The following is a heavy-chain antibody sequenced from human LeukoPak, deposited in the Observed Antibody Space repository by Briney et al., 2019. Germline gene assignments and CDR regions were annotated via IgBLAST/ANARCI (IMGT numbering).Heavy chain of an antibody. Sequence: GGSLRLSCAASGFTFSSYGMHWVRQAPGKGLEWVAVISYDGSNKYYADSVKGRFTVSRDNAKNSLYLQMNSLRAEDTAVYYCARSGGYCSGGSCYGWFDPWGQGTLVTVSS. V-gene: IGHV3-30*03. CDR1: GFTFSSYG. CDR2: ISYDGSNK. D-gene: IGHD2-15*01. CDR3: ARSGGYCSGGSCYGWFDP. J-gene: IGHJ5*02.